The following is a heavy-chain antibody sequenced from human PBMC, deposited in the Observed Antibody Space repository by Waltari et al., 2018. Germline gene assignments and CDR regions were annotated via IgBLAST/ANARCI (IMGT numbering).Heavy chain of an antibody. V-gene: IGHV1-3*01. Sequence: QVQLVQSGAEVKKPAASVKVSCKASGYTFTSYAMHWVRQAPGQRLEWMGWINAGNGNTKYSQKFQGRVTITRDTSASTAYMELSSLRSEDTAVYYCARLLGQQLPRRWFDPWGQGTLVTVSS. J-gene: IGHJ5*02. CDR1: GYTFTSYA. CDR2: INAGNGNT. CDR3: ARLLGQQLPRRWFDP. D-gene: IGHD6-13*01.